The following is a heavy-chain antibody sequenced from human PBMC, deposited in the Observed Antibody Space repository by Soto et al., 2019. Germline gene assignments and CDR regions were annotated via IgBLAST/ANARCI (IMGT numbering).Heavy chain of an antibody. V-gene: IGHV4-31*03. J-gene: IGHJ5*01. CDR2: IYYRGTT. D-gene: IGHD6-13*01. CDR3: ASVSAGGTRWLAS. Sequence: QVQLQESGPGLVKPSQTLSLTCSGSGGSISTGVWYWSWVREHPGKGLEWIGDIYYRGTTSYNPSLESRVTISRDTSKNQVSWKVNSVTAADTAVYYCASVSAGGTRWLASWGQGIRVTVSS. CDR1: GGSISTGVWY.